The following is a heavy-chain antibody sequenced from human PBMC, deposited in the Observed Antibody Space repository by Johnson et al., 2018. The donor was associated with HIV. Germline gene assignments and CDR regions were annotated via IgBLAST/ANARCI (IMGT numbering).Heavy chain of an antibody. Sequence: QVQLVESGGGVVQPGRSLRLSCAASGFTFSSYGMHWVRQAPGKGLEWVAVISYDGSNKYYADSVKGRFTISRDNSKNTLYLQMNSLRAEDTAVYYRARDKGSGYYYRHAFDIWGQGTMVTVSS. D-gene: IGHD3-22*01. J-gene: IGHJ3*02. CDR2: ISYDGSNK. V-gene: IGHV3-30*03. CDR3: ARDKGSGYYYRHAFDI. CDR1: GFTFSSYG.